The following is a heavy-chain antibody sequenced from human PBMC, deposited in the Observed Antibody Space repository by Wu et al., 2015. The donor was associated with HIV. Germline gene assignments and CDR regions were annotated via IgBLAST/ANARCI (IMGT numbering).Heavy chain of an antibody. J-gene: IGHJ4*02. V-gene: IGHV1-69*10. CDR2: IFPSLGLS. CDR1: GGSFNSYA. Sequence: QVQLVQSGAELKKPGSSVKVSCKASGGSFNSYAITWVRQAPGQGLEWVGRIFPSLGLSESVQKLQDRVTITADDFKSTIYMELSSLTSEDTAFYYCATERGEVDDYGDYIVDEFTTWTRWGEGTLVTVSS. CDR3: ATERGEVDDYGDYIVDEFTTWTR. D-gene: IGHD4-17*01.